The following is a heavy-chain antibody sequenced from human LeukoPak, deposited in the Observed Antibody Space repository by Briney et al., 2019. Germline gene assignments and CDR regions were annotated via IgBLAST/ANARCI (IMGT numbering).Heavy chain of an antibody. CDR3: ARGKYYGDSDY. D-gene: IGHD3-3*01. CDR2: VYYSGST. Sequence: PSETLSLTYSVSGDSVISGLYYWTWVRQPPGKGLEWIGYVYYSGSTTYSPSLKSRVTISVDTSKNQFSLNLRSVTAADTAVYYCARGKYYGDSDYWGRGTLVTVSS. V-gene: IGHV4-61*01. CDR1: GDSVISGLYY. J-gene: IGHJ4*02.